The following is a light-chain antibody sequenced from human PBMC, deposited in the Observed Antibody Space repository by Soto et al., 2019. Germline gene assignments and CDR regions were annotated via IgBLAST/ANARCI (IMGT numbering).Light chain of an antibody. CDR2: DAS. CDR3: QQAYSFPLT. CDR1: QSVNTF. V-gene: IGKV3-11*01. Sequence: IVLTQSPAILSLSPGERATLSCRASQSVNTFLAWYQQKPGQAPRLLIYDASNRATGIPPRFSGSGSGTDFTLTISSLQPEDFATYYCQQAYSFPLTIGGGTRVEIK. J-gene: IGKJ4*01.